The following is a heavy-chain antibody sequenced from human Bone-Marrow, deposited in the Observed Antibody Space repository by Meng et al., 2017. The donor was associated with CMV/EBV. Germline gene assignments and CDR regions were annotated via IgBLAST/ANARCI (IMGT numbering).Heavy chain of an antibody. CDR3: AKGKGIAAAGTPDY. J-gene: IGHJ4*02. V-gene: IGHV3-30*02. Sequence: GGSLRLSCAASGFTFSSYGMHWVRQAPGKGLEWVAFIRYDGSNKYYADSVKGRFTISRDNSKNTLYLQMNSLRAEDTAVYYCAKGKGIAAAGTPDYWGQGTLVTVSS. CDR1: GFTFSSYG. CDR2: IRYDGSNK. D-gene: IGHD6-13*01.